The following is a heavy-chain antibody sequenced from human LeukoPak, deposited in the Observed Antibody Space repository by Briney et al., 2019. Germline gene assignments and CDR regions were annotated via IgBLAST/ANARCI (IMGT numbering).Heavy chain of an antibody. CDR3: AKQIVVVTAGMNYFDN. J-gene: IGHJ4*02. CDR1: GFTFSSFA. D-gene: IGHD2-15*01. CDR2: ITGSGSTT. Sequence: GGSLRLSCAAAGFTFSSFAMNWVRHAPGKGLEWVSTITGSGSTTFYADSVKGRFTISRDNSKKTLFLQMNSLRAEDTAVYFCAKQIVVVTAGMNYFDNWGQGTLVTVSS. V-gene: IGHV3-23*01.